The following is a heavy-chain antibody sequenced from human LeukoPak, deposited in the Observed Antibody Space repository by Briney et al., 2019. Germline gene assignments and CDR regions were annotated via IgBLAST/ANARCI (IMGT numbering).Heavy chain of an antibody. CDR1: GFTVSSYG. CDR3: AKDRHYGSSWYGAGDY. Sequence: GGTLRLSCAAAGFTVSSYGLTWVRQAPGKGLEWVSSFSGTDGGTYYADSVKGSFTISRDNSKNTLYLQMNSLRAEDTAVYYCAKDRHYGSSWYGAGDYWGQGTLVTVSS. V-gene: IGHV3-23*01. D-gene: IGHD6-13*01. CDR2: FSGTDGGT. J-gene: IGHJ4*02.